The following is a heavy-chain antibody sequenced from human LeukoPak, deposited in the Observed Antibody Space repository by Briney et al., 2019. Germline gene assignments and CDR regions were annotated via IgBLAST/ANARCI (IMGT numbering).Heavy chain of an antibody. Sequence: SGTLSLTCAVSGGSISSSNWWSWVRQPPGKGLEWIGEIYHSGSTSYNPSLKSRVTISVDKSKNQFSLKLSSVTAADTAVYYCARSSGYYGGSYFDYWGQGTLVTVSS. V-gene: IGHV4-4*02. D-gene: IGHD3-22*01. CDR3: ARSSGYYGGSYFDY. CDR1: GGSISSSNW. CDR2: IYHSGST. J-gene: IGHJ4*02.